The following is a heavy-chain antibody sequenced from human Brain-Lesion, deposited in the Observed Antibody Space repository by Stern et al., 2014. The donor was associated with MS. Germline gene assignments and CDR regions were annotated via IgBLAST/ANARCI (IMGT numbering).Heavy chain of an antibody. Sequence: VQLVESGPGLVKPSQTLSLSCTVSGGSISSGGYYWSWIRQPAGKGLEWIGRIFNSGSTSYNPSLKSRVPLSIDTSQNQFSPRLNPMTAADTAVYYCARGRVVPGFQYYATDVWGQGTTVIVSS. J-gene: IGHJ6*02. CDR2: IFNSGST. D-gene: IGHD2-2*01. V-gene: IGHV4-61*02. CDR3: ARGRVVPGFQYYATDV. CDR1: GGSISSGGYY.